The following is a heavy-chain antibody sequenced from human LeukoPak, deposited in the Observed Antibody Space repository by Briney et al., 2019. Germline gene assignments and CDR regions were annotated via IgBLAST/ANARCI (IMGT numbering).Heavy chain of an antibody. CDR1: GFTFSSYG. J-gene: IGHJ4*02. D-gene: IGHD1-26*01. Sequence: SGGSLRLSCAASGFTFSSYGMHWVRQAPGKGLEWVAVISYDGSNKYYADSVKGRFTISRDNSKNTLYLQMNSLRAEDTAVYYCAKGMIVGATKDPSLGDYWGQGTLVTVSS. V-gene: IGHV3-30*18. CDR2: ISYDGSNK. CDR3: AKGMIVGATKDPSLGDY.